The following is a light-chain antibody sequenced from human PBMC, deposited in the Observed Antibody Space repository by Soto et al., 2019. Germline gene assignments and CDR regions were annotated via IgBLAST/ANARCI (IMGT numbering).Light chain of an antibody. CDR2: AAS. J-gene: IGKJ3*01. V-gene: IGKV3-20*01. CDR3: QQYGRSPRVLFT. CDR1: QSVYSNY. Sequence: EIVLTQSPGTLSLSPGERATLSCRASQSVYSNYLAWYQQKPGQAPRLLIYAASRRATGIPDRFSGSGSGTDFTLTISRLEPEDSAVYYCQQYGRSPRVLFTFGPGTKVDIK.